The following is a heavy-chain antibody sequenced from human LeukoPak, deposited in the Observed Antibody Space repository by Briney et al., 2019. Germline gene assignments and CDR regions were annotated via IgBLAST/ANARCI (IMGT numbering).Heavy chain of an antibody. CDR1: GFTFSTCE. V-gene: IGHV3-48*03. J-gene: IGHJ2*01. CDR2: ISSTASHI. CDR3: AGKNYYDSSGYPDFGYFDL. D-gene: IGHD3-22*01. Sequence: PGGSLRLSCAASGFTFSTCEMNWFRQAPGKGLQWVSYISSTASHINYADSVKGRFTISRDNAKNSLYLQMNSLRAEDTAVYYCAGKNYYDSSGYPDFGYFDLWGRGTLVTVSS.